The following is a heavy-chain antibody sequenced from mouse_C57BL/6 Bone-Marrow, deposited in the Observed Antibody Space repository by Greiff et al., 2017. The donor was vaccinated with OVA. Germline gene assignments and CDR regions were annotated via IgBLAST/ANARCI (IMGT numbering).Heavy chain of an antibody. CDR2: ISDGGSYT. Sequence: EVQLVESGGGLVKPGGSLKLSCAASGFTFSSYAMSWVRQTPEKRLEWVATISDGGSYTYYPDNVKGRFTISRDNAKNNLYLQMSHLKSEDTAMYYCAREHYSNPWFAYWGQGTLVTVSA. D-gene: IGHD2-5*01. CDR1: GFTFSSYA. V-gene: IGHV5-4*01. J-gene: IGHJ3*01. CDR3: AREHYSNPWFAY.